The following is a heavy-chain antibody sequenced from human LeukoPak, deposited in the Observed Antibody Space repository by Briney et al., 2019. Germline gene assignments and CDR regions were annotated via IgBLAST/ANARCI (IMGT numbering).Heavy chain of an antibody. CDR1: GGSISSSGYY. V-gene: IGHV4-39*01. CDR2: IYYSGST. Sequence: SETLSLTCTVSGGSISSSGYYWGWIRQPPGKGLEWIASIYYSGSTYYNPSLKSRVTISVDTSKNQLSLKLSSLTAADTAVYYCARHEYSGSYYGLSWFDPWGKGTLVTVSS. J-gene: IGHJ5*02. CDR3: ARHEYSGSYYGLSWFDP. D-gene: IGHD1-26*01.